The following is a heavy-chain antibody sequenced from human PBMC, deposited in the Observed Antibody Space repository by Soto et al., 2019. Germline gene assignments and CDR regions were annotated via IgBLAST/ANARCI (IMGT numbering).Heavy chain of an antibody. CDR3: ADQLTSTPDQEPSTFDY. Sequence: GGSLRLSCAASGFTFSSYAMSWVRQAPGKGLEWVSAISGSGGSTYYADSVKGRFTISRDNSKNTLYLQMNSLRAEDTAVYYCADQLTSTPDQEPSTFDYWGQGTLVTVSS. CDR1: GFTFSSYA. D-gene: IGHD1-1*01. V-gene: IGHV3-23*01. CDR2: ISGSGGST. J-gene: IGHJ4*02.